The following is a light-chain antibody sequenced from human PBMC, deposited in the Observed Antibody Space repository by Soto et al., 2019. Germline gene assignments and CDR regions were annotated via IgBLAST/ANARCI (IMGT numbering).Light chain of an antibody. CDR2: VAS. V-gene: IGKV3-15*01. J-gene: IGKJ3*01. CDR1: HSGSSN. CDR3: QQYNSWLGT. Sequence: EIVMTQSPATLSVSPGEIATLSCSAIHSGSSNLAGYQQKPGQAPRHLIYVASTRATGIPARFSGSEAGTEFTITISSLQSEDFAVYYCQQYNSWLGTFGPGTKVDI.